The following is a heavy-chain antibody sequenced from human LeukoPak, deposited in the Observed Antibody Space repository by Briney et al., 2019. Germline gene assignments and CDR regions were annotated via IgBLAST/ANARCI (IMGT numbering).Heavy chain of an antibody. CDR2: ISGSGST. CDR1: GGSISRGTYY. V-gene: IGHV4-39*01. Sequence: SETLSLTCIVSGGSISRGTYYWGWLRQPPGKGLEWIGSISGSGSTYYSPSLKSRVTISVDTSKNQFSLKLRFVTAADTAVYYCARQDIWFGELVVWGQGTTVTVSS. J-gene: IGHJ6*02. CDR3: ARQDIWFGELVV. D-gene: IGHD3-10*01.